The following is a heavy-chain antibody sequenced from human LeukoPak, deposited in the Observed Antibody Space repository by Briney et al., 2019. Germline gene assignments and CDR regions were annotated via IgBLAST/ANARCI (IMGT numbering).Heavy chain of an antibody. CDR2: IWYDGSNK. CDR3: ARDSVSYDFWSGYTTYYYYGMDV. J-gene: IGHJ6*02. V-gene: IGHV3-33*01. CDR1: GFTFSSYG. D-gene: IGHD3-3*01. Sequence: GRSLRLSCAASGFTFSSYGMHWVRKAPGKGLEWLAVIWYDGSNKYYADSVKGRFTISRDNSKNTLYLQMNSLRAEDTAVYYCARDSVSYDFWSGYTTYYYYGMDVWGQGTTVTVSS.